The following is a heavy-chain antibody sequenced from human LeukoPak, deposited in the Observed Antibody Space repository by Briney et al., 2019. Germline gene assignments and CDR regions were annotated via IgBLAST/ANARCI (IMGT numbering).Heavy chain of an antibody. D-gene: IGHD3-10*02. J-gene: IGHJ6*04. V-gene: IGHV3-9*01. CDR1: GFTFDDYA. CDR3: AELAITMIGGV. CDR2: IRWDSGSI. Sequence: GGSLRLSCAASGFTFDDYAMHWVRQAPGKGLEWVSGIRWDSGSIGYADSVKGRFTISRDNAKNSLYLQMNSLRAEDTAVYYCAELAITMIGGVWGKGTTVTISS.